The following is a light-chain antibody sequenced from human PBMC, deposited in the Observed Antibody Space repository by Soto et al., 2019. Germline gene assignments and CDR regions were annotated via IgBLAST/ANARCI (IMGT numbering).Light chain of an antibody. Sequence: QSALTQPPSASGSLGQSVTISCTGTSSDVGAYNYVSWYQQHPGKAPKLMIYEGSKRPSGVSNRFSGSKSGNTASLTISGLQAEDEADYYCCSYAGSSTSVVFGGGTKVTVL. CDR2: EGS. CDR1: SSDVGAYNY. CDR3: CSYAGSSTSVV. J-gene: IGLJ2*01. V-gene: IGLV2-23*01.